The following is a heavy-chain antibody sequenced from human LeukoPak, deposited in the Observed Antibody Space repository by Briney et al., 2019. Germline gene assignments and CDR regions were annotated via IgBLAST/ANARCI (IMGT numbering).Heavy chain of an antibody. CDR2: IYSGGST. Sequence: GGSLRLSCAASGFTVSSNYMSWVRQAPGKGLEWVSVIYSGGSTYYADSVKGRFTISRDNSKNTLYLQMNSLRAEDTAVYYCVRSLVGPTYYFDYWGQGTLVTVSS. CDR3: VRSLVGPTYYFDY. V-gene: IGHV3-66*01. J-gene: IGHJ4*02. CDR1: GFTVSSNY.